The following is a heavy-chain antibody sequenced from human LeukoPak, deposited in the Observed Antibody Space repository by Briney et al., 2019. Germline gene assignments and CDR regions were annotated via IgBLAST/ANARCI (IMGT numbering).Heavy chain of an antibody. Sequence: PSETLSLTCPVSGYSIMSGYYWAWIRQPPGKGLEWIGSLHHTRSTYYNPSLKSRVTMSVDRSNNKFSLNLNSVTAADTAVYYCARDRESSPWELLLDYWGQGIVVTVSS. V-gene: IGHV4-38-2*02. CDR1: GYSIMSGYY. CDR3: ARDRESSPWELLLDY. D-gene: IGHD1-26*01. CDR2: LHHTRST. J-gene: IGHJ4*02.